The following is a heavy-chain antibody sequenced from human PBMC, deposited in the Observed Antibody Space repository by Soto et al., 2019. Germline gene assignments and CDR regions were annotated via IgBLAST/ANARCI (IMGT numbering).Heavy chain of an antibody. J-gene: IGHJ4*02. V-gene: IGHV4-34*01. CDR2: IYHSGST. CDR3: ARGPPHV. D-gene: IGHD3-16*01. CDR1: GGSFSGYY. Sequence: PSETLSLTCAVYGGSFSGYYWSWIRQPPGKGLEWIGEIYHSGSTYYNPSLKSRVTISVDRSKNQFSLKLSPVTAADTAVYYCARGPPHVWGQGTLVTVSS.